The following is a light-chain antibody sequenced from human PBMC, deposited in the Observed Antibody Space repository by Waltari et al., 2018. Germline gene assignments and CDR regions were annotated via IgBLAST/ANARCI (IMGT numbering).Light chain of an antibody. CDR1: RSNIGGNP. J-gene: IGLJ2*01. V-gene: IGLV1-44*01. Sequence: QSVVTQQPSASGTPGQRVTISCSGSRSNIGGNPVSWYQQFPGAAPNLLIYSDTQRPSGVPDRFSGSKSGTSAYLAINGLQSEDEADYFCAAWEDRLYGVVFGGGTKVTVL. CDR2: SDT. CDR3: AAWEDRLYGVV.